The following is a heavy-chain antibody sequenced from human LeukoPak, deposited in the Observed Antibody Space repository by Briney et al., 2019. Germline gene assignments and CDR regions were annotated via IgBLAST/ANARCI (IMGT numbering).Heavy chain of an antibody. D-gene: IGHD6-19*01. J-gene: IGHJ6*03. Sequence: ASVKVSCKTSGYTFNTYGITWVRQAPGQGLEWMGWISGYNGKTKYAQNLQDRVTMTTDTSTTTAYMELRSLRSDDTAVYYCARVVAVAGIYYYYYMDVWGKGTTVTISS. CDR2: ISGYNGKT. CDR1: GYTFNTYG. V-gene: IGHV1-18*01. CDR3: ARVVAVAGIYYYYYMDV.